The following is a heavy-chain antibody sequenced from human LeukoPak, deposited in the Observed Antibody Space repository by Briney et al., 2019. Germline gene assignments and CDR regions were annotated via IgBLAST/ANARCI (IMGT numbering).Heavy chain of an antibody. J-gene: IGHJ5*02. Sequence: ASVKVSCKASGGTFSSYAISWVRQAPGQGLEWMGGIIPIFGTANYAQKFQGRVTITADEPTSTAYMELSSLRSEDTAVYYCARDTHGAYCGGDCSWGQGTLVTVSS. D-gene: IGHD2-21*02. V-gene: IGHV1-69*13. CDR2: IIPIFGTA. CDR3: ARDTHGAYCGGDCS. CDR1: GGTFSSYA.